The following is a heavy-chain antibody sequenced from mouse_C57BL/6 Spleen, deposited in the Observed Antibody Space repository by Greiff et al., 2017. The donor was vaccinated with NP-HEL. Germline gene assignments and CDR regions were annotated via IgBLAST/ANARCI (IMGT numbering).Heavy chain of an antibody. CDR1: GYTFTDYE. CDR3: TRSYYGSSYGYYAMDY. V-gene: IGHV1-15*01. D-gene: IGHD1-1*01. J-gene: IGHJ4*01. Sequence: QVQLQQSGAELVRPGASVTLSCKASGYTFTDYEMHWVKQTPVHGLEWIGAIDPETGGTAYNQKFKGKAILTADKSSSTAYMELRSLTSEDSAVYYCTRSYYGSSYGYYAMDYWGQGTSVTVSS. CDR2: IDPETGGT.